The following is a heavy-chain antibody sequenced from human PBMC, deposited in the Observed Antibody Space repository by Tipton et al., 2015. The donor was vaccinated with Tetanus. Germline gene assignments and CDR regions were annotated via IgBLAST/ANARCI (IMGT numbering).Heavy chain of an antibody. CDR3: ASAGPTDLKYCLDY. CDR1: GFTFRSYS. J-gene: IGHJ4*02. CDR2: ISSSSIYI. Sequence: GSLRLSCTASGFTFRSYSMNWVRQAPGKGLEWVSSISSSSIYIYTADSVKGRFTISRDNAKSSLYLQMNSLRAEDTAVYYCASAGPTDLKYCLDYWGQGPLVTVSS. V-gene: IGHV3-21*01. D-gene: IGHD1/OR15-1a*01.